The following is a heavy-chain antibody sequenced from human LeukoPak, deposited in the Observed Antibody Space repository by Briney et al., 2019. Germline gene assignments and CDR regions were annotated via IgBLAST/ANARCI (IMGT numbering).Heavy chain of an antibody. CDR1: GYTFTSYA. CDR2: INTNTGNP. D-gene: IGHD3-22*01. Sequence: ASVKVSCKASGYTFTSYAMNWVRQAPGQGLEWMGWINTNTGNPTYAQGFTGRFVFSLDTSVSTAYLQISSLKAEDTAVYYCAREPQYYYDSSGYYLTNWFDPWGQGTLVTVSS. J-gene: IGHJ5*02. V-gene: IGHV7-4-1*02. CDR3: AREPQYYYDSSGYYLTNWFDP.